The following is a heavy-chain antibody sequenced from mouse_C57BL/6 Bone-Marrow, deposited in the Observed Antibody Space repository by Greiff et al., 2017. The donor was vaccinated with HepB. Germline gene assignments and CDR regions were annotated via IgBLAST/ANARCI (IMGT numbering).Heavy chain of an antibody. J-gene: IGHJ2*01. CDR3: AREGYYYGSSPPFDY. Sequence: VQLQQSGAELARPGASVKLSCKASGYTFTSYGISWVKQRTGQGLEWIGEIYPRSGNTYYNEKFKGKATLTADKSSSTAYMELRSLTSEDSAVYFCAREGYYYGSSPPFDYWGQGTTLTGSA. D-gene: IGHD1-1*01. V-gene: IGHV1-81*01. CDR1: GYTFTSYG. CDR2: IYPRSGNT.